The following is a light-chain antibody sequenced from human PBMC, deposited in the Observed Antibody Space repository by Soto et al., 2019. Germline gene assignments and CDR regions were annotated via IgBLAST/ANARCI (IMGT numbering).Light chain of an antibody. J-gene: IGLJ1*01. CDR2: DVT. CDR3: SSKTSSALLYV. Sequence: QSALTQPASVSGSPGQSITISCTGTNSDVGGHDYVSWFQQHPGKAPKLLIYDVTNRPSGVSYRFSGSKSGNTASLTISGLQADDEADYYCSSKTSSALLYVFGTGTKLTVL. V-gene: IGLV2-14*03. CDR1: NSDVGGHDY.